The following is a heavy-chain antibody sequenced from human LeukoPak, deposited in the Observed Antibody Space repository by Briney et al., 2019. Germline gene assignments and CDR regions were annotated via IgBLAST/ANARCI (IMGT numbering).Heavy chain of an antibody. CDR3: ARDYGGKGDY. CDR2: ISSTGPNT. D-gene: IGHD4-23*01. V-gene: IGHV3-30-3*01. Sequence: GRSLRLSCAASGFAFSSYSMHWVRQAPGKGLEWVAVISSTGPNTYYAVSVKGRFTISRDISKNTLYLQMNNLRADDTAVYYCARDYGGKGDYWGQGTLVTVSS. CDR1: GFAFSSYS. J-gene: IGHJ4*02.